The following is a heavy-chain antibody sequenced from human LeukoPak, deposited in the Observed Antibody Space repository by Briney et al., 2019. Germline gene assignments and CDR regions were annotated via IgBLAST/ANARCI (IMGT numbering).Heavy chain of an antibody. V-gene: IGHV4-39*07. D-gene: IGHD3-22*01. CDR1: GGSISSSSYY. J-gene: IGHJ4*02. CDR3: ARDNQHYYDSSGYLDY. Sequence: SETLSLTCTVSGGSISSSSYYWDWIRQPPGKGLEWIGSIYYSGSTYYNPSLKGRVTISVDTSKNQFSLKLNSVTAADTAVYYCARDNQHYYDSSGYLDYWGQGTLVSVSS. CDR2: IYYSGST.